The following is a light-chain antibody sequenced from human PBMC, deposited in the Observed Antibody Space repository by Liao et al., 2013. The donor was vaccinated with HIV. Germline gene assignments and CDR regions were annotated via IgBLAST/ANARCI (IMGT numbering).Light chain of an antibody. J-gene: IGLJ3*02. CDR1: ALPTQY. V-gene: IGLV3-27*01. CDR3: YSAADNSWV. Sequence: SYELTQPPSVSVSPGQTARITCSGEALPTQYSHWYQKRPGQAPIVLIYKDTERPSGIPERFSGSSSGTTVTLTISGAQVEDEADYYCYSAADNSWVFGGGTKLTVL. CDR2: KDT.